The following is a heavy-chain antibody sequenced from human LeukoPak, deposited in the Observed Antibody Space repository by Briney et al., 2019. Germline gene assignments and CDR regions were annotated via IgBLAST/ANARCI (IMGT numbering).Heavy chain of an antibody. V-gene: IGHV4-39*01. D-gene: IGHD1-1*01. CDR2: IYYSGST. Sequence: SETLSLTSTVSGGSNSSSSYYWGWIRQPPGKGLEWIGSIYYSGSTYYNPSLKSRVTISVDTSKNQFSLKLSSVTAADTAVYYCASTLQLERNDAFDIWGQGTMVTVSS. CDR1: GGSNSSSSYY. J-gene: IGHJ3*02. CDR3: ASTLQLERNDAFDI.